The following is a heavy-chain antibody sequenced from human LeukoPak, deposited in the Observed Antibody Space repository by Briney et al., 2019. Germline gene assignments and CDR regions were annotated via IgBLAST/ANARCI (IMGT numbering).Heavy chain of an antibody. V-gene: IGHV3-48*04. J-gene: IGHJ4*02. Sequence: GGSLRLSCAASGFTFSSYSMNWVRQAPGKGLEWVSYISSSGSTIYYADSVKGRFTISRDNAKNSLYLQMNSLRAEDTAVYYCASIVGATPFDYWGQGTLVTVSS. CDR3: ASIVGATPFDY. CDR1: GFTFSSYS. CDR2: ISSSGSTI. D-gene: IGHD1-26*01.